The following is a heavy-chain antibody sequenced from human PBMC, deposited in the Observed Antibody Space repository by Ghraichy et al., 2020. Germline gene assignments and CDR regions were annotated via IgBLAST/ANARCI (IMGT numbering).Heavy chain of an antibody. CDR2: ISGSGGST. CDR1: GFTFSSYA. Sequence: GSLRLSCAASGFTFSSYAMSWVRQAPGKGLEWVSAISGSGGSTYYADSVKGRFTISRDNSKNTLYLQMNSLRAEDTAVYYCAKAGGGWGARHYYGMDVWGQGTTVTVSS. V-gene: IGHV3-23*01. CDR3: AKAGGGWGARHYYGMDV. D-gene: IGHD6-19*01. J-gene: IGHJ6*02.